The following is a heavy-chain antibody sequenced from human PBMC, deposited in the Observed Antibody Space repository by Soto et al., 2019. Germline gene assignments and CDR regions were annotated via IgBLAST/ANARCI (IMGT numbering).Heavy chain of an antibody. Sequence: EVQLVESGGGLVKPGGSLRLSCAASGFTFSSYSMNWVRQAPGKGLEWVSSISSSSSYIYYADSVKGRFTISRDNAKHSLYLQMNSLRAEDTAVYYCARGRRYCSSTSCYFDYWGQGTLVTVSS. V-gene: IGHV3-21*01. CDR3: ARGRRYCSSTSCYFDY. J-gene: IGHJ4*02. CDR2: ISSSSSYI. CDR1: GFTFSSYS. D-gene: IGHD2-2*01.